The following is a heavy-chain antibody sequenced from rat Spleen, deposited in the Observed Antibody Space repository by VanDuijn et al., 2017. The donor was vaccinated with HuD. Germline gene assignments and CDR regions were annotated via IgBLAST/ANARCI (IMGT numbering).Heavy chain of an antibody. CDR3: ATYYYSGYVPLVY. J-gene: IGHJ3*01. V-gene: IGHV4-2*01. Sequence: EVKLVESGGGLVQPGRSLKLSCAASGFNFNDYWMGWVRQAPGKGLEWIGEINKDSSTINYTPSLKDKFTISRDNAQNTLYLQMDSLRSEDTATYYCATYYYSGYVPLVYWGQGTLVTVSS. CDR2: INKDSSTI. D-gene: IGHD1-2*01. CDR1: GFNFNDYW.